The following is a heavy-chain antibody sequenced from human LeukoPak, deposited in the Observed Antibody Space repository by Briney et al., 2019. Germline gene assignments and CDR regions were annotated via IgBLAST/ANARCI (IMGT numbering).Heavy chain of an antibody. J-gene: IGHJ4*02. D-gene: IGHD4-23*01. CDR2: INPSGHRT. Sequence: ASVRDSYTSSVYSFNIYYIHWGRQAPGQGLEWMGTINPSGHRTIYAQNFQGRVTMTTDTSTRIVDMELSGLKSEDTAVYYCARDLGDHGGNSGFFDFWGQGILVTVSS. CDR3: ARDLGDHGGNSGFFDF. V-gene: IGHV1-46*02. CDR1: VYSFNIYY.